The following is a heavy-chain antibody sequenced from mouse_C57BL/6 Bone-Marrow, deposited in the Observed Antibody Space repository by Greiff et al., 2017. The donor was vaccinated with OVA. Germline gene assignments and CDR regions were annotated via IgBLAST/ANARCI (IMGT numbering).Heavy chain of an antibody. D-gene: IGHD2-3*01. Sequence: VQLQQSGAEVVRPGASVKLSCKASGYTFTDHYINWVKQRPGQGLEWIARIYPGSGNTYYNEKFKGKATLTADKSSNTAYMQLSSLTSEDSAVYFCARDDGYVFAYWGQGTTLTVSS. V-gene: IGHV1-76*01. CDR2: IYPGSGNT. J-gene: IGHJ2*01. CDR1: GYTFTDHY. CDR3: ARDDGYVFAY.